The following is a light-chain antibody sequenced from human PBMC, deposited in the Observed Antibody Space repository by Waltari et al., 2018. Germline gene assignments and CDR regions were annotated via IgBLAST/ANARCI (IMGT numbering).Light chain of an antibody. CDR3: QQFKTYPLA. V-gene: IGKV1-13*02. CDR1: QGVISA. Sequence: AIQLTQSPSSLSASVGDRVTITCRASQGVISALAWYQKEPGKAPKLLIYDASSLDSGVPSRFSGSGSGTDFTLTISSLQPEDFATYYCQQFKTYPLAFGQGTRLEIK. J-gene: IGKJ5*01. CDR2: DAS.